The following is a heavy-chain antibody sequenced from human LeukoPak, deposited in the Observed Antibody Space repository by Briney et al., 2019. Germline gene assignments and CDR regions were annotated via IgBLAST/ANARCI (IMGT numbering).Heavy chain of an antibody. CDR2: ISRSGSTK. D-gene: IGHD2-15*01. CDR1: GFTFSDYN. CDR3: AREEYQVLLD. Sequence: RGSLRHSCVASGFTFSDYNKRWVRQAPGKGLEWVSSISRSGSTKYYADSVKGRFTISRDNAKNSLYLQMNSLRVGDTAIYYCAREEYQVLLDWGQGILVTVAS. V-gene: IGHV3-11*04. J-gene: IGHJ4*02.